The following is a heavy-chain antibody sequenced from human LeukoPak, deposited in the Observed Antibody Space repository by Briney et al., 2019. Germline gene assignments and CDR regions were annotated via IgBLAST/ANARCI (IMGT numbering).Heavy chain of an antibody. J-gene: IGHJ6*02. CDR2: IYTSGST. CDR1: GGSISSGSYY. CDR3: AREKYYYGSGNAKRVLDV. V-gene: IGHV4-61*02. Sequence: SETLSHTCTVSGGSISSGSYYWSWIRQPAGKGLEWIGRIYTSGSTNYNPSLKSRVTISVDTSKNQFSLKLSSVTAADTAVYYCAREKYYYGSGNAKRVLDVWGQGTTVTVSS. D-gene: IGHD3-10*01.